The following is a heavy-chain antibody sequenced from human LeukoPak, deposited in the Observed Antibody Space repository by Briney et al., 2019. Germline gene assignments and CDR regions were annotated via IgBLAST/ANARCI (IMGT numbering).Heavy chain of an antibody. V-gene: IGHV3-30*02. J-gene: IGHJ4*02. CDR2: IRYDGSNK. D-gene: IGHD6-13*01. CDR3: AKDRYPESLISSWYSG. Sequence: PGGSLRLSCAASGFTFSSYGMHWVRQAPVKGLEWVAFIRYDGSNKYYADSVKGRFTISRDNSKNTLYLQMNSLRAEDTAVYYCAKDRYPESLISSWYSGWGQGTLVTVSS. CDR1: GFTFSSYG.